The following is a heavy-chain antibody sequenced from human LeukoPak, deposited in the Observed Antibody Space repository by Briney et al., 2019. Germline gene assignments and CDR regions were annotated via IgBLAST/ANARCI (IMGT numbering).Heavy chain of an antibody. V-gene: IGHV4-39*01. Sequence: SETLSLTCTVSGGSISSSGYYWGWIRQPPGKGLEWIASIYYSGSTYYNPSLKSQVTISVDTSKNQLSLKLSSLTAADTAVYYCARHEYSGSYYGLSWFDPWGQGTLVTVSS. D-gene: IGHD1-26*01. CDR1: GGSISSSGYY. CDR2: IYYSGST. J-gene: IGHJ5*02. CDR3: ARHEYSGSYYGLSWFDP.